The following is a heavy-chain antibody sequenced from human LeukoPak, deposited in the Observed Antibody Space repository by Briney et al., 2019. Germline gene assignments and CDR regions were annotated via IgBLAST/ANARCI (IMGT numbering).Heavy chain of an antibody. CDR1: GYSISSGYY. CDR2: IYHSGST. D-gene: IGHD6-6*01. V-gene: IGHV4-38-2*01. J-gene: IGHJ4*02. CDR3: ARLVAARPLWYFDY. Sequence: SETLSLTCAVSGYSISSGYYWGWIRQPPGKGLGWIGSIYHSGSTYYYPSLKSRVTISVDTSKNQFSLKLSSVTAADTAVYYCARLVAARPLWYFDYWGQGTLVTVSS.